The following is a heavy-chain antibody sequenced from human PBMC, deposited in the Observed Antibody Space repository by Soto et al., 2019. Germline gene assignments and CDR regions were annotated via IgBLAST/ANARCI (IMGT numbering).Heavy chain of an antibody. V-gene: IGHV1-3*01. J-gene: IGHJ6*02. Sequence: GASVKVSCKASGYTFTSYAMHWVRQAPGQRLEWMGWINAGNGNTKYSQKFQGRVTITRDTSASTAYMELSSLRSEDTAVYYCARGRRYCSGGSCYSWDYYYGMGVWGQGTTVTVSS. CDR2: INAGNGNT. D-gene: IGHD2-15*01. CDR3: ARGRRYCSGGSCYSWDYYYGMGV. CDR1: GYTFTSYA.